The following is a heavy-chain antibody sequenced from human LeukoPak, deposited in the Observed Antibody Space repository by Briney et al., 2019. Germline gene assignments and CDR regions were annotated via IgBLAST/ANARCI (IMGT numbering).Heavy chain of an antibody. CDR1: GFTFSHYY. V-gene: IGHV3-11*04. CDR3: ASDRRGRLLEWSRPYNWFDP. J-gene: IGHJ3*01. Sequence: PGGSLRLSCAASGFTFSHYYMNWIRQAPGKGLEWVSYISSSGSTIYYADSVKGRFTISRDNAKNSLYLQMNSLTAEDTAVYFCASDRRGRLLEWSRPYNWFDPWGQGTMVTVSS. CDR2: ISSSGSTI. D-gene: IGHD3-3*01.